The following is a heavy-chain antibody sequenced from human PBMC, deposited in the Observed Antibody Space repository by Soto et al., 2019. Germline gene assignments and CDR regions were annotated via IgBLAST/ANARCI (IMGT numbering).Heavy chain of an antibody. J-gene: IGHJ3*02. Sequence: GASVKVSCKASGGTFSSYAISWVRQAPGQGLEWMGGIIPIFGTANYAQKFQGRVTITADESTSTAYMELSSLRSEDTAVYYCARDLGPRGYGGIHDASDIWGQGTMVTVSS. D-gene: IGHD4-17*01. CDR1: GGTFSSYA. V-gene: IGHV1-69*13. CDR2: IIPIFGTA. CDR3: ARDLGPRGYGGIHDASDI.